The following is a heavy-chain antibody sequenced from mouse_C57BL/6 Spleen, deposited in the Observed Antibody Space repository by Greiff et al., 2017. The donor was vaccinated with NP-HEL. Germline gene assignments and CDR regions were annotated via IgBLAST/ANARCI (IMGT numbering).Heavy chain of an antibody. CDR2: INYDGSST. CDR3: AREDSNAMDY. Sequence: EVKLVESEGGLVQPGSSMKLSCTASGFTFSDYYMAWVRQVPEKGLEWVANINYDGSSTYYLDSLKSRFIISRDNAKNILYLQMSSLKSEETATYYCAREDSNAMDYWGQGTSVTVSS. CDR1: GFTFSDYY. V-gene: IGHV5-16*01. J-gene: IGHJ4*01.